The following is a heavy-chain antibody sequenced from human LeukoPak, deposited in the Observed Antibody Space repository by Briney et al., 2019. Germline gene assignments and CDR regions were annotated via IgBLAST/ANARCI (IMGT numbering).Heavy chain of an antibody. D-gene: IGHD3-22*01. J-gene: IGHJ4*02. CDR3: ARGSTYYDSSGQVPFDY. V-gene: IGHV3-48*01. CDR2: ISSSSSTI. CDR1: GFTFSTYS. Sequence: SGGSLRLSCAASGFTFSTYSMNWVRQAPGKGLEWVSYISSSSSTIYYADSVKGRFTISRDNAKNSLYLQMNSLRAEDTAVHYCARGSTYYDSSGQVPFDYWGQGTLVTVSS.